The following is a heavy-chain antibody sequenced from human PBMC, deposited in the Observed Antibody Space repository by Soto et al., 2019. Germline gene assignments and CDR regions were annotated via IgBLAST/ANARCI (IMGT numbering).Heavy chain of an antibody. CDR2: INSDGSTT. CDR3: ARGNYYSMDV. V-gene: IGHV3-74*01. J-gene: IGHJ6*02. Sequence: GGPLRLSSAATVFTFSNYWMHWVRQAPGKGLVWVSRINSDGSTTNYADSAKGRFTISRDNAKNTLYLQMNSLRAEDTAVYYCARGNYYSMDVWGQGTTVTVS. CDR1: VFTFSNYW.